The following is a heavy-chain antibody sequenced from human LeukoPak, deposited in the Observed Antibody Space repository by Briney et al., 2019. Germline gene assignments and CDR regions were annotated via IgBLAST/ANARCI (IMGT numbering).Heavy chain of an antibody. Sequence: ASLKVSCKASGYTFTDYYMHWVRQAPGQGFEWMGWINPNDGDTNYAQTFQGRVTMTRDTSISTAHMEVSRLRSDDTAVYYCARGHSGTTGTTYVDYWGQGTLVTVSS. CDR3: ARGHSGTTGTTYVDY. V-gene: IGHV1-2*02. CDR1: GYTFTDYY. D-gene: IGHD1-1*01. J-gene: IGHJ4*02. CDR2: INPNDGDT.